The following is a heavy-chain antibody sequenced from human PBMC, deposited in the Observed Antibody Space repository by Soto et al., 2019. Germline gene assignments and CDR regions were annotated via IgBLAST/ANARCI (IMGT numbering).Heavy chain of an antibody. J-gene: IGHJ3*02. CDR1: GGSISSGDYF. CDR3: ARERGVTIMADI. CDR2: IDTSGTT. V-gene: IGHV4-30-4*01. D-gene: IGHD4-4*01. Sequence: QVQLQESGPGLVKPSQTLSLTCNVSGGSISSGDYFWSWIRQPPGKGVECIGYIDTSGTTYYNPSLKSRLTISLDTSKNQFSLTLSSVTPADTALYYCARERGVTIMADIWGQGSMVTVSS.